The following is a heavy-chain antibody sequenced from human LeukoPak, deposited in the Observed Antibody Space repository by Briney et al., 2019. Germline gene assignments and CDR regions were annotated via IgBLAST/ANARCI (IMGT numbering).Heavy chain of an antibody. CDR3: ARDKGIAVAGELNYFDY. CDR2: IYYSGST. D-gene: IGHD6-19*01. J-gene: IGHJ4*02. CDR1: GGSISSYY. V-gene: IGHV4-59*01. Sequence: KPSETLSLTCTVSGGSISSYYWSWIRQPPGRGLEWIGDIYYSGSTNYNPSLNSRVTISVDTSKNQFSLKLSSVTAADTAVYYCARDKGIAVAGELNYFDYWGQGTLVTVSS.